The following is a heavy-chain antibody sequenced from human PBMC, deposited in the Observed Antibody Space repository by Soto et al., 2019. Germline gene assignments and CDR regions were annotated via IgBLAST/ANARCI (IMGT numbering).Heavy chain of an antibody. CDR1: GFNFSTYG. CDR3: ARVRPFDP. Sequence: QVQLVESGGGVVQPGRSLRLSCAASGFNFSTYGMHWVRQAPGKGLEWVAVIWYDGSNKYYADSVKGRFTISRDNSKNTVYLQMNSLRAEDTAVFYCARVRPFDPCGQGTLVTVSS. V-gene: IGHV3-33*01. CDR2: IWYDGSNK. J-gene: IGHJ5*02. D-gene: IGHD3-10*01.